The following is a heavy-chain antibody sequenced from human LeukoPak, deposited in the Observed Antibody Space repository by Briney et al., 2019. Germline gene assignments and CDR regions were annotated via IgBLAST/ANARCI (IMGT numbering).Heavy chain of an antibody. V-gene: IGHV3-30*18. J-gene: IGHJ4*02. Sequence: GGSLRLSCAASGFTFSSYAMHWVREAPGKGLECVALISFDGSNKYYADSVKGRFTISRDNSKNTQYVQMKSVRVEDTAVYFSAKDSGGRYYGFEDYWGQGTLVTVSS. CDR3: AKDSGGRYYGFEDY. CDR2: ISFDGSNK. D-gene: IGHD1-26*01. CDR1: GFTFSSYA.